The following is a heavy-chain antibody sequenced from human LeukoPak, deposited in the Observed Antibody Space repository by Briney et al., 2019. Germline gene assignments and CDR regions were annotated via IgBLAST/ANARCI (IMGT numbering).Heavy chain of an antibody. CDR2: IYYSGST. D-gene: IGHD6-6*01. CDR1: GGSISNYY. V-gene: IGHV4-59*01. CDR3: ARDWGVSARPGYMDV. Sequence: PSETLSLTCTVSGGSISNYYWSWIRQPPGKGLEWIGYIYYSGSTKYNPSLKSRVTISVDTSKNQFSLRLSPVTAADTAVYYCARDWGVSARPGYMDVWGKGTTVTVPS. J-gene: IGHJ6*03.